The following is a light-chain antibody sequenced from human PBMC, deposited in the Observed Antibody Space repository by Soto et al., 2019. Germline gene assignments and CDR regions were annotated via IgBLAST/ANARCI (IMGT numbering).Light chain of an antibody. CDR2: DAS. V-gene: IGKV1-5*01. CDR1: QSISSW. CDR3: QQYNSRT. Sequence: DIQMTQSPSTLSASVGDRVTITCRASQSISSWLAWYQQKPGKAPKLLIYDASSLESGVPSRFSGSGSGTEFNLTSSSLQPDDFATYYCQQYNSRTFGQGTKVEIK. J-gene: IGKJ1*01.